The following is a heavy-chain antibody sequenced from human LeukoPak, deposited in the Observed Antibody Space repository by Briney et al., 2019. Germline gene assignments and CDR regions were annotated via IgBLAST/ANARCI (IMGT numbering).Heavy chain of an antibody. CDR2: IYTSGST. D-gene: IGHD2-21*01. Sequence: PSETLSLTCTVSGGSISSCYWSWIRQPAGKGLEWIGRIYTSGSTNYNPSLKSRVTISVDTSKNQFSLKLSSVTAADTAVYYCARSYCGGDCYSYQPPYAFDIWGQGTMVTVSS. J-gene: IGHJ3*02. CDR3: ARSYCGGDCYSYQPPYAFDI. V-gene: IGHV4-4*07. CDR1: GGSISSCY.